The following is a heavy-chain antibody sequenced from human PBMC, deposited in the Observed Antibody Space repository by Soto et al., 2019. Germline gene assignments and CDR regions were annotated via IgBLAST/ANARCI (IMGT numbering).Heavy chain of an antibody. V-gene: IGHV3-15*01. Sequence: SGGSLRLSCAASGFTFSNAWMSWVRQAPGNGLEWVGRIKSKTDGGTTDYAAPVKGRFTISRDDSKNTLYLQMNSLKTEDTAVYYCTTDILGPIVVVPAAQGVDYCGQGTLVTVSS. CDR2: IKSKTDGGTT. J-gene: IGHJ4*02. D-gene: IGHD2-2*01. CDR3: TTDILGPIVVVPAAQGVDY. CDR1: GFTFSNAW.